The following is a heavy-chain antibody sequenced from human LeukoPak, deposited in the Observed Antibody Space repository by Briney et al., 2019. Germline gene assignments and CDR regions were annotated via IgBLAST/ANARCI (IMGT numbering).Heavy chain of an antibody. CDR3: ARGGGSRPHHYYYLDV. V-gene: IGHV3-53*01. CDR1: GFTISSTY. CDR2: IYSGGPT. Sequence: GGSLRLSCAASGFTISSTYMSWVRQAPGKGLGWVSLIYSGGPTYFTDSVKGRFTISRDNSNNTLFLQMNSLRAEDTAVYYCARGGGSRPHHYYYLDVWGRGTTVIVSS. J-gene: IGHJ6*03. D-gene: IGHD1-14*01.